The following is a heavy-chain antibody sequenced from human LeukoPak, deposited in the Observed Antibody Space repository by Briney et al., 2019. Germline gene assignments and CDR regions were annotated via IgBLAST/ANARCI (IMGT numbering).Heavy chain of an antibody. CDR2: ISGGGDTT. CDR3: AKDYVFRSATCPDFFDY. V-gene: IGHV3-23*01. J-gene: IGHJ4*02. D-gene: IGHD2-2*01. CDR1: GFTFSSYA. Sequence: PGGSLRLSCAASGFTFSSYAMSWVRQAPGQGLEWVAGISGGGDTTYYADSVKGRFTISRDNSKNTLDLQMSSLGAEDSALYYCAKDYVFRSATCPDFFDYWGQGTLVTVSS.